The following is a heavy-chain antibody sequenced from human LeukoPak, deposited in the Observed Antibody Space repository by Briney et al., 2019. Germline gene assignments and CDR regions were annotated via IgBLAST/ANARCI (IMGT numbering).Heavy chain of an antibody. D-gene: IGHD3-3*01. CDR3: ARRTYDFWSGYYVFDY. CDR2: INHSGST. Sequence: SETLSLPCAVYGGSFSGYYWSWIRQPPGKGLEWIGEINHSGSTNYNPSLKSRVTISVDTSKNQFSLKLSSVTAADTAVYYCARRTYDFWSGYYVFDYWGQGTLVTVSS. CDR1: GGSFSGYY. J-gene: IGHJ4*02. V-gene: IGHV4-34*01.